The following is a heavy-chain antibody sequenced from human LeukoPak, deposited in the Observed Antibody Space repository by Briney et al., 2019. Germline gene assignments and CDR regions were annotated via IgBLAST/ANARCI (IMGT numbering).Heavy chain of an antibody. J-gene: IGHJ4*02. CDR3: ARGETWWEQRRYFDF. Sequence: ASVKVSCKASGYTFTGYYIHWVRQAPGQGLEWMGWINPNSDGTDYAQKFQGRVTMTSNASINTAYMELSRLTSDDTAMYYCARGETWWEQRRYFDFWGQGTLATVSS. CDR2: INPNSDGT. D-gene: IGHD1-26*01. CDR1: GYTFTGYY. V-gene: IGHV1-2*02.